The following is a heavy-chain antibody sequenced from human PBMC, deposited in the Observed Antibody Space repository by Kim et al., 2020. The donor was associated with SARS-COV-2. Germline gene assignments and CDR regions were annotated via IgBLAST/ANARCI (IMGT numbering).Heavy chain of an antibody. CDR1: GFTFSSYA. D-gene: IGHD3-22*01. Sequence: GGSLRLSCAASGFTFSSYAMSWVRQAPGKGLEWVSAISGSGGSTYYADSVKGRFTISRDNSKNTLYLQMNSLRAEDTAVYYCAKDSASRITMIVVVIPFDYWGQGTLVTVSS. CDR3: AKDSASRITMIVVVIPFDY. CDR2: ISGSGGST. J-gene: IGHJ4*02. V-gene: IGHV3-23*01.